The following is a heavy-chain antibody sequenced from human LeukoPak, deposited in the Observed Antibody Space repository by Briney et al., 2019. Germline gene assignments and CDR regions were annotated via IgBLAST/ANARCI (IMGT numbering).Heavy chain of an antibody. CDR2: MNPNSGNT. CDR3: AREGGHSYGYYYYGMDV. J-gene: IGHJ6*02. CDR1: GYTFTSYD. D-gene: IGHD5-18*01. Sequence: ASVKVSCKASGYTFTSYDINWVRQATGQGLEWMGWMNPNSGNTGYAQKFQGRVTMTRNTSISTAYMELSSLRSEDTAVYYCAREGGHSYGYYYYGMDVWGQGTTVTVSS. V-gene: IGHV1-8*01.